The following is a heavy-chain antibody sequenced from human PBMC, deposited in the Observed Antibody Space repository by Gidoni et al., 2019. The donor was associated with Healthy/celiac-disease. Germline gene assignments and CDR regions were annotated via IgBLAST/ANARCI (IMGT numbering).Heavy chain of an antibody. CDR1: GFTFSNAW. J-gene: IGHJ4*02. V-gene: IGHV3-15*01. D-gene: IGHD2-15*01. Sequence: EVQLVDSGGGLVKPGGSLRLSCSASGFTFSNAWMSWVRQAPGKGLEWVGRIKSKTDGGTTDYAAPVKGRFTISRDDSKNTLYLQMNSLKTEDTAVYYCTTGFPYGGNPLWGQGTLVTVSS. CDR2: IKSKTDGGTT. CDR3: TTGFPYGGNPL.